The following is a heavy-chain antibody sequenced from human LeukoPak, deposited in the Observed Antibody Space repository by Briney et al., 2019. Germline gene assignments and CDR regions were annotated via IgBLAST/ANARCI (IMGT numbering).Heavy chain of an antibody. CDR3: ARDSYYYHNAFDI. D-gene: IGHD3-10*01. CDR1: GGSISSYY. Sequence: SETLSVTCTVSGGSISSYYWSWIRQPPGKGLEWIGYIYYSGSTNYNPSLKSRVTISVDTSKNQFSLKLSSVTAADTAVYYCARDSYYYHNAFDIWGQGTMVTVSS. V-gene: IGHV4-59*01. J-gene: IGHJ3*02. CDR2: IYYSGST.